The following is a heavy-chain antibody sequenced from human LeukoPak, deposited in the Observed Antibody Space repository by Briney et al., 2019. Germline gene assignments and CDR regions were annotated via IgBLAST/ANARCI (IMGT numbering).Heavy chain of an antibody. CDR3: AREGSSWSYYYHYYMDV. Sequence: ASVKVYCKASGYTFTGYYMHWVRQAPGQGLEWMGIINPSGGSTSYAQKLQGRVTMTTDTSTSTAYMELRSLRSDDTAVYYCAREGSSWSYYYHYYMDVWGKGTTVTVSS. CDR2: INPSGGST. D-gene: IGHD6-13*01. CDR1: GYTFTGYY. V-gene: IGHV1-46*01. J-gene: IGHJ6*03.